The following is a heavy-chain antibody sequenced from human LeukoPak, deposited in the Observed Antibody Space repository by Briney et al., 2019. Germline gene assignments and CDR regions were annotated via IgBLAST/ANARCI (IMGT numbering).Heavy chain of an antibody. CDR3: ARGLAYSFGYWIDY. Sequence: GRSLRLSCAPSGFFFSSYARHWGRHDPGKGREWVAVIWSDASNKYHADSVEGRFTISRDNSKNTLYLQMNGMRVEDTALYYCARGLAYSFGYWIDYWGQGPLVTVSS. CDR1: GFFFSSYA. D-gene: IGHD5-18*01. V-gene: IGHV3-33*01. CDR2: IWSDASNK. J-gene: IGHJ4*02.